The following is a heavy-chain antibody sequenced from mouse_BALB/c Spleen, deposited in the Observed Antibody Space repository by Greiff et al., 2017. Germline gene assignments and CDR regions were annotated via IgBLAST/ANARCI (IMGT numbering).Heavy chain of an antibody. D-gene: IGHD1-1*01. CDR2: IWAGGST. CDR3: ARRGSSSYYYAMDY. J-gene: IGHJ4*01. Sequence: VQLQESGPGLVAPSQSLSITCTVSGFSLTSYGVHWVRQPPGKGLEWLGVIWAGGSTNYNSALMSRLSISKDNSKSQVFLKMNSLQTDDTAMYYCARRGSSSYYYAMDYWGQGTSVTVSS. CDR1: GFSLTSYG. V-gene: IGHV2-9*02.